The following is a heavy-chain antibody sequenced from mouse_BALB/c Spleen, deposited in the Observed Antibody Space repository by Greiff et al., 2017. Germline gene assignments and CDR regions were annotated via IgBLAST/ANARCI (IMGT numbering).Heavy chain of an antibody. CDR1: GFSLTSYG. J-gene: IGHJ4*01. D-gene: IGHD2-14*01. CDR2: IWSGGST. V-gene: IGHV2-4-1*01. CDR3: ARTAYYRYPYAMDY. Sequence: VKLVESGPGLVQPSQSLSITCTVSGFSLTSYGVHWVRQSPGKGLEWLGVIWSGGSTDYNAAFISRLSISKDNSKSQVFFKMNSLQADDTAIYYCARTAYYRYPYAMDYWGQGTSVTVSS.